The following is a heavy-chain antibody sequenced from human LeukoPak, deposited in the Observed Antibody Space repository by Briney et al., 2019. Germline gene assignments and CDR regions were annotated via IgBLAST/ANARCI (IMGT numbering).Heavy chain of an antibody. Sequence: SETLSLTCAVSGGSFSGYYWSWIRQPPGKGLEWIGEINHSGSTNYNPSLKSRVTISVDTSKNQSSLKLSSVTAADTAVYYCARVGYNYPFDYWGQGTLVTVSS. V-gene: IGHV4-34*01. CDR2: INHSGST. D-gene: IGHD5-24*01. J-gene: IGHJ4*02. CDR3: ARVGYNYPFDY. CDR1: GGSFSGYY.